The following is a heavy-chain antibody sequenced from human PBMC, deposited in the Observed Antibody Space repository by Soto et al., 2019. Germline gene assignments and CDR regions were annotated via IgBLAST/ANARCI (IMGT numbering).Heavy chain of an antibody. CDR3: ARVIAAAGSKGDYYYYGMDV. D-gene: IGHD6-13*01. CDR1: GGSISSYY. Sequence: QVQLQESGPGLVKPSETLSLTCTVSGGSISSYYWSWIRQPPGKGLEWIGYIYYSGSTNYNPSLKSRVTISVDTSKNQFSLKLSSVTAADTAVYYCARVIAAAGSKGDYYYYGMDVWGQGTTVTVSS. V-gene: IGHV4-59*01. J-gene: IGHJ6*02. CDR2: IYYSGST.